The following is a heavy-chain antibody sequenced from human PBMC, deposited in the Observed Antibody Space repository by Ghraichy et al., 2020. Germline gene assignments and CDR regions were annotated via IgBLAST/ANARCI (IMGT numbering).Heavy chain of an antibody. J-gene: IGHJ6*04. Sequence: ASVKVSCKASGYSFINYYIYWVRQAPGQGLELMGRINTNSDDTNYAQKFQGRVTMTRDPSTNTAYMELRRLKSDDTAVYYCARDSAVAVAGHYYYYGMDVWGKGTTVTVSS. D-gene: IGHD6-19*01. V-gene: IGHV1-2*06. CDR3: ARDSAVAVAGHYYYYGMDV. CDR1: GYSFINYY. CDR2: INTNSDDT.